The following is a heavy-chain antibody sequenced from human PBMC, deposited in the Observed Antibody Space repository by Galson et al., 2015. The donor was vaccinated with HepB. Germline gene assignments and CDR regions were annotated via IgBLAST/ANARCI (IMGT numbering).Heavy chain of an antibody. J-gene: IGHJ6*03. CDR3: ARSGYGVYYYMDV. D-gene: IGHD2-15*01. CDR2: INPNSGGT. V-gene: IGHV1-2*02. CDR1: GYTFTGYY. Sequence: SVKVSCKASGYTFTGYYMHWVRQAPGQGLEWMGWINPNSGGTNYAQKFQGRVTMTRDTSISTAYMELRSLRSDDTAVYYCARSGYGVYYYMDVWGKGTTVTVSS.